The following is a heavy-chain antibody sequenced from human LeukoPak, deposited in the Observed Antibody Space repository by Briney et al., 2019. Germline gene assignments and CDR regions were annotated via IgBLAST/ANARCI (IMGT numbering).Heavy chain of an antibody. V-gene: IGHV4-4*02. J-gene: IGHJ4*02. Sequence: SETLSLTCAVSGGSISSSNWWSWVRQPPGKGLEWIGEIYHSGSTNYNPSLKSRLTISLDTSENQFSLKLSSVTAADTAMYYCARLSYSPDSSGYYFHRFDYWGQGTLVTVSS. CDR1: GGSISSSNW. CDR3: ARLSYSPDSSGYYFHRFDY. CDR2: IYHSGST. D-gene: IGHD3-22*01.